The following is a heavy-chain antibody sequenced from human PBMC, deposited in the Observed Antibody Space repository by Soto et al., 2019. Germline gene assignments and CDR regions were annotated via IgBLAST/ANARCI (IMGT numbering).Heavy chain of an antibody. J-gene: IGHJ6*02. CDR2: IIPMFETV. Sequence: ASVKVSCKASGGTFDNYAVSWVRQAPGQGLEWMGGIIPMFETVNYAQRFQGRLTIAADESTSTAYMELTSLTSEDPAIYFCARGLRTGNYGMDVWGQGTTVTVSS. CDR1: GGTFDNYA. CDR3: ARGLRTGNYGMDV. V-gene: IGHV1-69*13. D-gene: IGHD2-15*01.